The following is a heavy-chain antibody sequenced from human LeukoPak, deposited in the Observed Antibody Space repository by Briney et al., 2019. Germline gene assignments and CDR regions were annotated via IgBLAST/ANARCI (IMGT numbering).Heavy chain of an antibody. V-gene: IGHV3-64D*06. CDR2: ISSNGGST. Sequence: GGSLRLSCSASGFTFSSYAMHWVRQAPGKGLEYVSAISSNGGSTYYADSVKGRFTISRDNSKNTLYLQMSSLRAEDTAVYYCVNLGSGSYRAINDAFDIWGQGTMVTVSS. CDR3: VNLGSGSYRAINDAFDI. CDR1: GFTFSSYA. J-gene: IGHJ3*02. D-gene: IGHD3-10*01.